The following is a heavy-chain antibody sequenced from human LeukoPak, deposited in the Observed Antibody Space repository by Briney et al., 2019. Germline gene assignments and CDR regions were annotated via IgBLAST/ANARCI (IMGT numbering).Heavy chain of an antibody. D-gene: IGHD1-26*01. CDR2: INEDGSTT. Sequence: GGSLRLSCAASGFIFRSNWMHWVRQAPGKGLVWVSRINEDGSTTNHADSVKGRFTISRDNVKNTLYMEMNSLRAEDTAVYYCERDLGGRSGHWGQGTLVTVSS. CDR1: GFIFRSNW. V-gene: IGHV3-74*01. J-gene: IGHJ4*02. CDR3: ERDLGGRSGH.